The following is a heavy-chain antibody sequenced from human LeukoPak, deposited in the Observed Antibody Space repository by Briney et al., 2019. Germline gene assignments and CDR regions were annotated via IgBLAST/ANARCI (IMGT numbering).Heavy chain of an antibody. D-gene: IGHD3-16*02. CDR2: IYYSGST. J-gene: IGHJ4*02. Sequence: SETLSLTCTVSGGSISSSSYYWGWIRQPPGKGLEWIGSIYYSGSTYYNPSLKSRVTISVDTSKNQFSLRLNSVTAADTAVYYCARAGDLITFGGVIVGGTLGYWGQGTLVTVSS. CDR3: ARAGDLITFGGVIVGGTLGY. V-gene: IGHV4-39*01. CDR1: GGSISSSSYY.